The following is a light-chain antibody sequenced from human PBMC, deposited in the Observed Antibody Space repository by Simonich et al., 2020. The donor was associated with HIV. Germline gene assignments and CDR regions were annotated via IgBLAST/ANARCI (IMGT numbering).Light chain of an antibody. V-gene: IGKV3-20*01. CDR3: QQYGSSPPYT. CDR1: RSVSSSY. J-gene: IGKJ2*01. CDR2: GAS. Sequence: EIVLTQSPGTLSFSPGERATFSCRASRSVSSSYLAWYQQKSGKAPRHLIYGASNRATGIPDRFSGSGSGTDFTLTISRLEPEDFAVYYCQQYGSSPPYTFGQGTKLEIK.